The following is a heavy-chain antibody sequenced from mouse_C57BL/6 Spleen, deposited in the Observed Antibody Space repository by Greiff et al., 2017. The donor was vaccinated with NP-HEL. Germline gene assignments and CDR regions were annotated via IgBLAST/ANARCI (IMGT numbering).Heavy chain of an antibody. J-gene: IGHJ3*01. Sequence: VQLQQSGPELVKPGASVKISCKASGYAFSSSWMNWVKQRPGKGLEWIGRIYPGDGDTNYNGKFKGKATLTADKSSSTAYMQLSSLTSEDSAVYFCARSGDDGYSWFAYWGQGTLVTVSA. V-gene: IGHV1-82*01. CDR1: GYAFSSSW. CDR2: IYPGDGDT. CDR3: ARSGDDGYSWFAY. D-gene: IGHD2-3*01.